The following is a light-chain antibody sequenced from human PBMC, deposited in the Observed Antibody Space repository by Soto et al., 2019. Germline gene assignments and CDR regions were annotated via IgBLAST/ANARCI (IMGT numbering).Light chain of an antibody. J-gene: IGLJ1*01. Sequence: QSALTQPRSVSGSPGQSVAISCSGTSSDVGGYNYVTWYQQYPGKAPKLMIYDVYKRPSGVPDRFSGSKSGNTASLIISGLQAADEADYYCCSFAGSFYVFGVGTKLTV. V-gene: IGLV2-11*01. CDR1: SSDVGGYNY. CDR3: CSFAGSFYV. CDR2: DVY.